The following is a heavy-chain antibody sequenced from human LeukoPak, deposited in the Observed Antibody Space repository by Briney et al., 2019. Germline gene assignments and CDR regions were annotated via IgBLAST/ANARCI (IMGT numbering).Heavy chain of an antibody. J-gene: IGHJ6*02. CDR1: EFSFSNFS. Sequence: PAGSLRLSCAASEFSFSNFSMNWVRQALGKGLEWVSSTSSSSRHISYTDSGKGRFTMCTDKATNSPYLQVNRQRATHPAVYYCARDYYVSGGDGGGFGMDVWGQGSTVTVSS. CDR3: ARDYYVSGGDGGGFGMDV. D-gene: IGHD3-10*01. CDR2: TSSSSRHI. V-gene: IGHV3-21*01.